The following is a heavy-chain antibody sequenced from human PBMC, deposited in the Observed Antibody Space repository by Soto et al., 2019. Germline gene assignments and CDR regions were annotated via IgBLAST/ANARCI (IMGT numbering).Heavy chain of an antibody. CDR1: GLTLSSYA. J-gene: IGHJ4*02. V-gene: IGHV3-30*18. Sequence: QVQLVESGGGVVQPGRSLRLSCAASGLTLSSYAFHWVRKAPGRGLEWVAVISYDGRNKYYADSVKGRFTISRDNSKNTLYLQMNSLRAEDTAVYYCAKGGYGGNIFDYWGQGTLVTVSS. D-gene: IGHD2-15*01. CDR3: AKGGYGGNIFDY. CDR2: ISYDGRNK.